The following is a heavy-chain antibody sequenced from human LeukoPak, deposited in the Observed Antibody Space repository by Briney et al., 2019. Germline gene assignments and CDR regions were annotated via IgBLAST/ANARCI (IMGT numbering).Heavy chain of an antibody. Sequence: SETLSLTCIVSGGSIGTYYWSWIRQSPGKGLEWIRYIYVTGSTRYNLYLQSRVTISVDTSRNQFFLKMSSVTAADTAVYYCARHIGGGIEDMDVWGTGTKVTVSS. CDR1: GGSIGTYY. V-gene: IGHV4-59*08. CDR3: ARHIGGGIEDMDV. J-gene: IGHJ6*03. D-gene: IGHD3-16*02. CDR2: IYVTGST.